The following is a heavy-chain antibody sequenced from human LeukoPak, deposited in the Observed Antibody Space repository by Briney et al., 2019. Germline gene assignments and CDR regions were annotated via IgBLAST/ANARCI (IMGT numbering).Heavy chain of an antibody. D-gene: IGHD4-17*01. CDR1: GFTFSSYA. CDR3: ATPLYGDYGDYYFDY. J-gene: IGHJ4*02. CDR2: ISGSGGST. Sequence: GGSLRLSCAASGFTFSSYAMSWVRQAPGMGLEWVSAISGSGGSTYYADSVKGRFTISRDNSKNTLYLQMNSLRAEDTAVYYCATPLYGDYGDYYFDYWGQGTLVTVSS. V-gene: IGHV3-23*01.